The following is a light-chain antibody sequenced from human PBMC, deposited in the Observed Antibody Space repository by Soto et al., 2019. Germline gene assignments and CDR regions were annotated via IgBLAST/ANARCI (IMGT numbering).Light chain of an antibody. CDR3: QQYNIFWT. CDR2: DVS. J-gene: IGKJ1*01. V-gene: IGKV1-5*01. CDR1: ESVGEW. Sequence: DIQMTQSPSTLSASVGDRVTITCRASESVGEWLAWYQQKPGKAPKVLIYDVSTLQSGVPSRFSGSGSGTEFTLTISSLQPDDSATYYCQQYNIFWTFGQGTKGDIK.